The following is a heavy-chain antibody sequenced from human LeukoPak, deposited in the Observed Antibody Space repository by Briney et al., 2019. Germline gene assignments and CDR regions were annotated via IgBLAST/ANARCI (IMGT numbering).Heavy chain of an antibody. J-gene: IGHJ6*02. Sequence: AASVKISCKASGYTFTSYGISWVRQAPGQGLEWMGWISAYNGNTNYAQKLQGRVTMTTDTSTSTAYMELSSLRSEDTAVYYCARYRDHQLGMDVWGQGTTVAVSS. CDR3: ARYRDHQLGMDV. V-gene: IGHV1-18*01. CDR1: GYTFTSYG. D-gene: IGHD5-24*01. CDR2: ISAYNGNT.